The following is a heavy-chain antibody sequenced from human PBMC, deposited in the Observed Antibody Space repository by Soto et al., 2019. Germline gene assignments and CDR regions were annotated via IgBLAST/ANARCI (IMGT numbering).Heavy chain of an antibody. J-gene: IGHJ4*02. V-gene: IGHV1-18*01. CDR3: ARDSGRYYDFWSGYSYFDY. CDR1: GYTFTSYG. Sequence: QVQLVQSGAEVKKPGASVKVSCKASGYTFTSYGISWVRQAPGQGLEWMGWISAYNGNTNYAQKLQGRVTMTTDTSPSTAYMELRSLRSDDTAVYYCARDSGRYYDFWSGYSYFDYWGQGTLVTVSS. CDR2: ISAYNGNT. D-gene: IGHD3-3*01.